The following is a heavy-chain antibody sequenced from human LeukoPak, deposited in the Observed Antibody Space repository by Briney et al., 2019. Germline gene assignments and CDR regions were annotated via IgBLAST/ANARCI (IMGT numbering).Heavy chain of an antibody. V-gene: IGHV1-2*06. CDR3: ACLYQWQVSYYSHGMDV. CDR2: INPNTGGT. CDR1: GYTFTDYY. J-gene: IGHJ6*02. D-gene: IGHD6-19*01. Sequence: GASVEVSCKASGYTFTDYYMHWVRRAPGQGLEWVGRINPNTGGTNYAQRFQGRVTLTRDTSITTAYMELSSLRSDDTAIYYCACLYQWQVSYYSHGMDVWGQGTTVTVSS.